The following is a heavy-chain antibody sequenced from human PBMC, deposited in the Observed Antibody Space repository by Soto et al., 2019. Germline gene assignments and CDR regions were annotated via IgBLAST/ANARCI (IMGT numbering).Heavy chain of an antibody. V-gene: IGHV1-2*04. CDR1: GYTFTGYY. CDR3: ARGDYYGSGSNTSNYYYGMDV. D-gene: IGHD3-10*01. J-gene: IGHJ6*02. CDR2: INPNSGGT. Sequence: ASVKVSCKASGYTFTGYYMHWVRQAPGQGLEWLGWINPNSGGTNYAQKFQGWVTMTRDTSISTAYMELSRLRSDDTAVYYCARGDYYGSGSNTSNYYYGMDVWGQGTTVTVSS.